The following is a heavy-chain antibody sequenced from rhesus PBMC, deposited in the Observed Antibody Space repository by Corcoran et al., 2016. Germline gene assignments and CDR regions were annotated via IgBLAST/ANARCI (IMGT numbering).Heavy chain of an antibody. J-gene: IGHJ4*01. CDR3: ASIAAAAH. CDR2: ISYSGST. D-gene: IGHD6-31*01. Sequence: QVQLQESGPGLVKPSETLSLTCAVSGGSISSSNWWSWFRQSPGKGLEWIGYISYSGSTSYNPSLKSRVTISRDTSKNQFSLKLSSVTAADTAVYYCASIAAAAHWGQGVLVTVSS. CDR1: GGSISSSNW. V-gene: IGHV4-122*02.